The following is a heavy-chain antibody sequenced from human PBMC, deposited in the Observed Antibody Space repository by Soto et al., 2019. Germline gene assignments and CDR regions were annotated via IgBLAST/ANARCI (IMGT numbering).Heavy chain of an antibody. Sequence: SETLSLTCTVSGGSISSSSYYWAWIRQPPGKGLEWIGSIFYTGGTYYNPSLKSRITMSADMSKNQFSLNLSSVTAADAAVYYCSTFSSGFYGMDVWGQGTTVTVSS. CDR3: STFSSGFYGMDV. CDR1: GGSISSSSYY. V-gene: IGHV4-39*01. CDR2: IFYTGGT. J-gene: IGHJ6*02. D-gene: IGHD3-22*01.